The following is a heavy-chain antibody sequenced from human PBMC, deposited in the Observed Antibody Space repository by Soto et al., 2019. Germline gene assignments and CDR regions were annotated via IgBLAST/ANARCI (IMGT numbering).Heavy chain of an antibody. J-gene: IGHJ5*02. V-gene: IGHV1-46*01. D-gene: IGHD5-12*01. CDR2: INPSGGST. CDR1: GYTFTSYY. CDR3: ARDTGYSGYVRSSNWFDP. Sequence: APVKVFCKASGYTFTSYYMHWVRQAPGQGLDWMGIINPSGGSTSYAQKFQGRVTMTRDTSTSTVYTGLSSLRSEDTAVYYCARDTGYSGYVRSSNWFDPWGQGTLVTVSS.